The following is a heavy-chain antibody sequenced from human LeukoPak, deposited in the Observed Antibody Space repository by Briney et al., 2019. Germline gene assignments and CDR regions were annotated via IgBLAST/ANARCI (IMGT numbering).Heavy chain of an antibody. Sequence: PSETLSLTCAVSGVSISSSEWWIWVRLPPGQGLEWIGEIHRDGRTRYNPSLKSRVTMSIDYSKNQFSLKVSSVTAADTAIYYCGKTDIYFNPIDYWGPGSLVTVSS. J-gene: IGHJ4*02. CDR1: GVSISSSEW. V-gene: IGHV4-4*02. CDR2: IHRDGRT. CDR3: GKTDIYFNPIDY. D-gene: IGHD3-9*01.